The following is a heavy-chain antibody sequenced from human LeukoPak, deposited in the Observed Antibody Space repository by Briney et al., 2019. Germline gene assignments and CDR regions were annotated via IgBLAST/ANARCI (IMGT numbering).Heavy chain of an antibody. D-gene: IGHD3-22*01. CDR2: IYSSGST. CDR1: GVSISSGSNY. CDR3: ARAPHFFDTSGSRYYFDY. V-gene: IGHV4-39*07. J-gene: IGHJ4*02. Sequence: SETLSLTCSVSGVSISSGSNYWGWIRQPPGKTLEWIGSIYSSGSTYYNPSLKSRVIILFDTAKNHFSLNLSSVTAADTAVYYCARAPHFFDTSGSRYYFDYWGQGALVTVSS.